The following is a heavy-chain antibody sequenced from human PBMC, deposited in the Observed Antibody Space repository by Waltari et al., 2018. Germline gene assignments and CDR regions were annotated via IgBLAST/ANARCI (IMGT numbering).Heavy chain of an antibody. D-gene: IGHD1-26*01. J-gene: IGHJ3*02. V-gene: IGHV1-69*12. CDR2: IIPIFGAG. CDR3: ARQRDSGSYYAADAFDI. CDR1: GGTFSSYA. Sequence: QVQLVQSGAEVKQPGSSVKVSCKASGGTFSSYALSWVRQAPGQGLEWMGGIIPIFGAGNYAQKFQGRVTITADEPTSTAYMELSSLRPEDTAVYYCARQRDSGSYYAADAFDIWGQGTMVTVSS.